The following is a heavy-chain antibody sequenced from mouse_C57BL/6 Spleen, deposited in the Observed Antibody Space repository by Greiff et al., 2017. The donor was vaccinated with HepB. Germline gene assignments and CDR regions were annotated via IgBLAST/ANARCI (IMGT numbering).Heavy chain of an antibody. CDR2: IYPRSGNT. CDR3: ASLGSSYLFAY. CDR1: GYTFTSYG. V-gene: IGHV1-81*01. Sequence: VMLVESGAELARPGASVKLSCKASGYTFTSYGISWVKQRTGQGLEWIGEIYPRSGNTYYNEKFKGKATLTADKSSSTAYMELRSLTSEDSAVYFCASLGSSYLFAYWGQGTLVTVSA. J-gene: IGHJ3*01. D-gene: IGHD1-1*01.